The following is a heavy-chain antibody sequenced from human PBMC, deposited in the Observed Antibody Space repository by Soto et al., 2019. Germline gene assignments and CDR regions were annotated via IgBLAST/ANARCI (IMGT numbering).Heavy chain of an antibody. CDR1: GGSISSGGYY. Sequence: PSETLSLTCTVSGGSISSGGYYWSWIRQHPGRGLEWIGEIYHGGSTNSNPSLKSRVTTSVDKSKNQFSLNLSSVTAADTAVYYCARVSELRSFDNWGQGTQVTVSS. CDR2: IYHGGST. V-gene: IGHV4-31*03. CDR3: ARVSELRSFDN. J-gene: IGHJ4*02.